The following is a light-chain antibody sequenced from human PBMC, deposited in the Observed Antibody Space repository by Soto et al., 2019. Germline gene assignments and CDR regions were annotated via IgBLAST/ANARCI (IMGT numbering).Light chain of an antibody. J-gene: IGLJ1*01. CDR2: DDN. CDR3: GSWDSSLSAYV. CDR1: SSDIGGNS. V-gene: IGLV1-51*01. Sequence: QSVLTQPPSVSAAPGQKVTISCSGSSSDIGGNSVSWYQQLPGTAPKLLIYDDNKRPSGIPDRFSGSKSGTSATLGITGFQTGDEADYYCGSWDSSLSAYVFGTGTRSPS.